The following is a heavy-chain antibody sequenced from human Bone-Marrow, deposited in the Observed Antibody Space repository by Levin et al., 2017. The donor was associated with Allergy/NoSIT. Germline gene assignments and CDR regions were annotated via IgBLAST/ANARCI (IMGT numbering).Heavy chain of an antibody. CDR1: GITFSAST. D-gene: IGHD4-17*01. CDR3: ARSPHDLYGDYYNGLDV. CDR2: VRSKTNRYAT. V-gene: IGHV3-73*01. Sequence: GGSLRLSCAASGITFSASTLHWVRQAPGKGLEWVGRVRSKTNRYATIYPASVKGRFIMARDDSKNTAYLQMNSLKTEDTAVYYCARSPHDLYGDYYNGLDVWGQGTTVIVS. J-gene: IGHJ6*02.